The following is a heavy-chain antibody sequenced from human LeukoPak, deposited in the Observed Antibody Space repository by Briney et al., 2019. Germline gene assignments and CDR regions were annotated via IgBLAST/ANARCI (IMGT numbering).Heavy chain of an antibody. J-gene: IGHJ4*02. D-gene: IGHD3-3*01. Sequence: GGSLRLSCAASGFTLGNHAMNWVRQAPGKGLEWVSGISGGAGSTYYADSVKGRYTISRDNSNNALYLQMNSLRAEDTAVYYCAKANYDFWSGYYTVDYWGQGTLVTVSS. CDR3: AKANYDFWSGYYTVDY. CDR1: GFTLGNHA. V-gene: IGHV3-23*01. CDR2: ISGGAGST.